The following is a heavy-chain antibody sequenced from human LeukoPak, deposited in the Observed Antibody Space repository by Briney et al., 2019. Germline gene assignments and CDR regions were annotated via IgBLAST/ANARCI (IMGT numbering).Heavy chain of an antibody. V-gene: IGHV3-21*01. D-gene: IGHD2-2*01. CDR1: GFTFSSYS. Sequence: GGSLRLSCAASGFTFSSYSMNWVRQAPGKGLEWVSSISSSSSYIYYADSVKGRFTISRDNAKNSLYLQMNSLRAEHTAVYYCARVGCSSTSCYVFSAYYYYGMDVWGQGTTVTVSS. CDR3: ARVGCSSTSCYVFSAYYYYGMDV. CDR2: ISSSSSYI. J-gene: IGHJ6*02.